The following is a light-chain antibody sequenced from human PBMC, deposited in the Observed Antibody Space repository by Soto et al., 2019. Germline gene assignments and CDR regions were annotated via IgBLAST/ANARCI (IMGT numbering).Light chain of an antibody. CDR1: SSDVGGYNY. J-gene: IGLJ2*01. Sequence: QSALTQPASVSGSPGQSITISCTGTSSDVGGYNYVSWYQQHPGTAPKLMIYDVSDRPSGVSSRFSGSKSGNTASLTISGLQAEDEADYYCSSYTSRSTLVFGGGTKLTVL. V-gene: IGLV2-14*01. CDR3: SSYTSRSTLV. CDR2: DVS.